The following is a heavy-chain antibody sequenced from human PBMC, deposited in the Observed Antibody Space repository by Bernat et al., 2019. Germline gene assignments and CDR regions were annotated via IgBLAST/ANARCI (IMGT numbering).Heavy chain of an antibody. D-gene: IGHD3-3*01. J-gene: IGHJ6*02. CDR2: IIPILGIA. V-gene: IGHV1-69*02. Sequence: QVQLVQSGAEVKKPGASVKVSCKASGYTFTSYTISWVRQAPGQGLEWMGRIIPILGIANYAQKLQGRVTITADKSTSTAYMELSSLRSDDTAVYYCAAFLYFWSGYYTYYFCLDVWGQGTPVTVSS. CDR1: GYTFTSYT. CDR3: AAFLYFWSGYYTYYFCLDV.